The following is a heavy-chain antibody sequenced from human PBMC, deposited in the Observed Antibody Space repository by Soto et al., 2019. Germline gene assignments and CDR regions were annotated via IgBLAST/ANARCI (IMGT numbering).Heavy chain of an antibody. J-gene: IGHJ5*02. CDR3: PKDPLGGQWLGSGYIDP. CDR2: ISNTGFTT. CDR1: GLTFSSYA. V-gene: IGHV3-23*01. D-gene: IGHD6-19*01. Sequence: GGSLRLSCSPSGLTFSSYAMSWVRQAPGSGLGWVAGISNTGFTTHYVDCVKGGFTISRDNSKRTVYMQMNSLRVDYTPLYFCPKDPLGGQWLGSGYIDPWRQGDPGTFAS.